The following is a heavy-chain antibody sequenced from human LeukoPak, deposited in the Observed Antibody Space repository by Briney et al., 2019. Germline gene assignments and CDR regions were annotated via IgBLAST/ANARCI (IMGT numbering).Heavy chain of an antibody. CDR1: GGSISSGGYS. V-gene: IGHV4-30-2*01. CDR2: IYHSGST. Sequence: SETLSLTCAVSGGSISSGGYSWSWLRQPPGKGLEWIGYIYHSGSTYYNPSLKSRVTISVDRSKNQFSLKLSSVTAADTAVYYCARVKGYSNYVFDYWGQGTLVTVSS. D-gene: IGHD4-11*01. J-gene: IGHJ4*02. CDR3: ARVKGYSNYVFDY.